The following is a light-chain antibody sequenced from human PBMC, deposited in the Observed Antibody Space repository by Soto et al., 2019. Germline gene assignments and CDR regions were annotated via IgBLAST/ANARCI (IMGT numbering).Light chain of an antibody. Sequence: DIQMNQSPSSVSAYVGDRVTITCRATQGISSWLAWYQQKPGKAPKLLIYAASSLQTGVPSRFSGSGSGTAFTLTISSLQPEDFATDYCQQANSLPWTFGQGTKVEIK. CDR2: AAS. V-gene: IGKV1-12*02. CDR1: QGISSW. J-gene: IGKJ1*01. CDR3: QQANSLPWT.